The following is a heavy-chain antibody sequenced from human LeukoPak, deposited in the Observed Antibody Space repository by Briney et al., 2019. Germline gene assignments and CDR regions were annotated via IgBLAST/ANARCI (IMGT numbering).Heavy chain of an antibody. Sequence: GGSLRLSCAASGFTFSSYDMHWVRQATGKGLEWVSAIGTAGDTYYPGSVKGRFTISRENAKNSLYLQMNSLRAGDTAVYYCARGRRYCSSTSCSDYRMDVWGQGTTVTVSS. V-gene: IGHV3-13*01. CDR1: GFTFSSYD. CDR2: IGTAGDT. D-gene: IGHD2-2*01. CDR3: ARGRRYCSSTSCSDYRMDV. J-gene: IGHJ6*02.